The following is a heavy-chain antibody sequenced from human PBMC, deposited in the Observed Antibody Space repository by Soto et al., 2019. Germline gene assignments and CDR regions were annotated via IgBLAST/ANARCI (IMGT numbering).Heavy chain of an antibody. D-gene: IGHD6-19*01. Sequence: PGGSLRLSCAASGFTFSSYWMHWVRQAPGKGLVWVSRINSDGSSTSYADSVKGRFTISRDNAKNTLYLQMNSLRAEDTAVYYCARDRPLFTLQDDGGIAVAGLQYYYYYGMDVWGQGTTVTVSS. CDR3: ARDRPLFTLQDDGGIAVAGLQYYYYYGMDV. J-gene: IGHJ6*02. V-gene: IGHV3-74*01. CDR1: GFTFSSYW. CDR2: INSDGSST.